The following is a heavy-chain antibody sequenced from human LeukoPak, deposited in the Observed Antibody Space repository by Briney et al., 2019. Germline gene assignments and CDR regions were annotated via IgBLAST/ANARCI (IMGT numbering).Heavy chain of an antibody. CDR1: GGSISSYY. D-gene: IGHD1-14*01. CDR3: TSGTLSYYYMDV. CDR2: IYYSGST. Sequence: SETLSLTCTVSGGSISSYYWSWIRQPPGKGLEWMGYIYYSGSTNYNPSLKSRVTISVDTSKNQFSLKLSSVTAADTAVYYCTSGTLSYYYMDVWGKGTTVTISS. J-gene: IGHJ6*03. V-gene: IGHV4-59*01.